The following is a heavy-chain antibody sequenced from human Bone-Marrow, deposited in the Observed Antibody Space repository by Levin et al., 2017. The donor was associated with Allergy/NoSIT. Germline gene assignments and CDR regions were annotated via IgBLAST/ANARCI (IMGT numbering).Heavy chain of an antibody. CDR1: GFTFSSYA. Sequence: QAGESLKISCAASGFTFSSYAMSWVRQAPGKGLEWVSAISGSGGSTYYADSVKGRFTISRDNSKNTLYLQMNSLRAEDTAVYYCAKGGVWSGYYDWGQGTLVTVSS. CDR2: ISGSGGST. V-gene: IGHV3-23*01. D-gene: IGHD3-3*01. CDR3: AKGGVWSGYYD. J-gene: IGHJ4*02.